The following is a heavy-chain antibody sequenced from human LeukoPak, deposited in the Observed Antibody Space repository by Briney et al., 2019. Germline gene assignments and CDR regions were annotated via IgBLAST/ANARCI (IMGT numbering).Heavy chain of an antibody. D-gene: IGHD2-2*02. CDR1: GFRFYNYA. CDR2: ISWNSGSI. CDR3: TKASFGVVLPTAIDY. Sequence: GRPLHLSFAASGFRFYNYAMHWGRRPPGKGVEGVSGISWNSGSIGYSDSVKGRFTISRDDAKNSLYLQMNSLRAEDTALYYCTKASFGVVLPTAIDYWGQGTLVSVSS. J-gene: IGHJ4*02. V-gene: IGHV3-9*01.